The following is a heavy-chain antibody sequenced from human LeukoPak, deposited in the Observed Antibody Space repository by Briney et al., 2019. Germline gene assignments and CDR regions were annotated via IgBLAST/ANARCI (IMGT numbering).Heavy chain of an antibody. CDR2: MNPNSGNT. CDR3: ASVATSNYYDSSGYYPLYFDY. V-gene: IGHV1-8*01. CDR1: GYTFTSYD. D-gene: IGHD3-22*01. Sequence: SVKVSCKASGYTFTSYDINWVRQATGQGVEWVGWMNPNSGNTAYAQKFQGRVTITADESTSTAYMELSSLRSEDTAVYYCASVATSNYYDSSGYYPLYFDYWGQGTLVTVSS. J-gene: IGHJ4*02.